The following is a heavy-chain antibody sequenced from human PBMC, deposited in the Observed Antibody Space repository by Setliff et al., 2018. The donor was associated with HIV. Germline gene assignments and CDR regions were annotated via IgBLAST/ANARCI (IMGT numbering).Heavy chain of an antibody. V-gene: IGHV4-34*01. D-gene: IGHD3-22*01. J-gene: IGHJ3*02. CDR3: AREDTTGYYSLSAFDI. Sequence: SQTLSLTCAVYGGSFTNYFWSWIRQSPGKGLEWIGEINHSGRTKYNPSLKSRVTMSVDTSKNQFSLKLKSVTAADTAVYYCAREDTTGYYSLSAFDIWGQGTLVT. CDR1: GGSFTNYF. CDR2: INHSGRT.